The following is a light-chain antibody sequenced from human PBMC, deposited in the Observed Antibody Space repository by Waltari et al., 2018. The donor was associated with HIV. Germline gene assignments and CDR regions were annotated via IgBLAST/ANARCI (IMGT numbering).Light chain of an antibody. CDR2: DKD. CDR3: GTWDNRLGSWV. CDR1: NSNIVGNP. J-gene: IGLJ3*02. V-gene: IGLV1-51*01. Sequence: QSAMTQPPSVSAAPGQSVVISCPGSNSNIVGNPVPWYQHVPGAAPKLLLYDKDERPPPRLGRFSGSKSGTSATLVISGLQAGDEGAYYCGTWDNRLGSWVFGGGTKLTVL.